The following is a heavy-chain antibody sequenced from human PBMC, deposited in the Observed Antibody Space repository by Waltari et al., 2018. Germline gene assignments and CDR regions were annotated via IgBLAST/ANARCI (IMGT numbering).Heavy chain of an antibody. J-gene: IGHJ4*02. CDR1: GGSISSYY. CDR3: ARGTVVAPYFDY. D-gene: IGHD2-15*01. CDR2: IYYSGST. V-gene: IGHV4-59*01. Sequence: QVQLQESGPGLVKPSETLSLTCTVSGGSISSYYWSWIRQPPGKGLEWIGYIYYSGSTNYNPSLKSRVTISVDTSKNQFSLKLRSVTAADTAVYYCARGTVVAPYFDYWGQGTLVTVSS.